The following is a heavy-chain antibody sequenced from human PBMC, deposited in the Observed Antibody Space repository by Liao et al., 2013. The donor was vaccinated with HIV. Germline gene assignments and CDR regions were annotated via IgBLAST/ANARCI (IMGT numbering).Heavy chain of an antibody. V-gene: IGHV4-61*02. CDR3: ARNKQWLVDLYWYFDL. CDR1: GVSISTGGYY. Sequence: QVQLQESGPGLVRPSETLSLTCSVSGVSISTGGYYWSWIRQPAGKGLEWIGRLYPSGSTNYNPSLKGRVTMSVDTSKNQFSLRLKSMTAADTAVYYCARNKQWLVDLYWYFDLWGRGTLVTVSS. CDR2: LYPSGST. D-gene: IGHD6-19*01. J-gene: IGHJ2*01.